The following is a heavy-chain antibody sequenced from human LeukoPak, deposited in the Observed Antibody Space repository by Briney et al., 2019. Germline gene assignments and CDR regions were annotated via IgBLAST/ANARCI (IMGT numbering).Heavy chain of an antibody. CDR2: ISSSSSYI. D-gene: IGHD3-10*01. V-gene: IGHV3-21*01. Sequence: PGGSLRLPCAASGFTFSSYSMNWVRQAPGKGLEWVSSISSSSSYIYYADSVKGRFTISRDNAKNSLYLQMNSLRAEDTAVYYCARGLNYYGSGIGYWGQGTLVTVSS. J-gene: IGHJ4*02. CDR1: GFTFSSYS. CDR3: ARGLNYYGSGIGY.